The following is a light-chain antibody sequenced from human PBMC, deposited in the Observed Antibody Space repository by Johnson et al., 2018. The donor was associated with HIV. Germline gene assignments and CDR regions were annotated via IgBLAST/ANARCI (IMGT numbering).Light chain of an antibody. CDR3: GTWDGGLSIYV. Sequence: QSVLTQPPSMSAAPGQKVTISCSGSSSNIGNNYVSWYQQLPGTAPKLLIYDTDKRPSGIPDRFSASKSDTSATLGITGLQTGDEANNYCGTWDGGLSIYVFGTGTEVTVL. CDR2: DTD. V-gene: IGLV1-51*01. J-gene: IGLJ1*01. CDR1: SSNIGNNY.